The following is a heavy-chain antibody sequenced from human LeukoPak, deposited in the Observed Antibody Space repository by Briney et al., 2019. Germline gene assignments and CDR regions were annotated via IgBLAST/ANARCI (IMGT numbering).Heavy chain of an antibody. CDR1: GFTFSHYS. D-gene: IGHD3-9*01. Sequence: GGSLRLSCAASGFTFSHYSFHWVRQAPGKGLEYVSAINSNGDDTYYVNSVRGRFTISRDNAKSSLYLQMNRLRGEDTAMYYCAAGYFDWHYWGQGILVTVSS. V-gene: IGHV3-64*01. J-gene: IGHJ4*02. CDR3: AAGYFDWHY. CDR2: INSNGDDT.